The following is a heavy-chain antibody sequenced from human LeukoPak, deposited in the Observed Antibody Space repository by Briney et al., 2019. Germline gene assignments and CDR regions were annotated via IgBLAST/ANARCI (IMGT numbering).Heavy chain of an antibody. D-gene: IGHD3-10*01. CDR1: GGSISSSSYY. Sequence: PSETLSLTCTVSGGSISSSSYYWGWIRQPPGKGLEWLGSIYYSGSTYYNPSLKSRVTISVDTSKNQFSLKLSSVTAADTAVYYCARVRLWFGELLSFDYWGQGTLVTVSS. V-gene: IGHV4-39*07. CDR3: ARVRLWFGELLSFDY. CDR2: IYYSGST. J-gene: IGHJ4*02.